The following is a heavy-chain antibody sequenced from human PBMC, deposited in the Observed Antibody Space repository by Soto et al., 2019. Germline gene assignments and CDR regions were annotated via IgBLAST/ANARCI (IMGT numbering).Heavy chain of an antibody. CDR1: GFTFSDYA. Sequence: GGSLRLSCASSGFTFSDYAMKWVRQAPGKGLEWVSLIGESGTPTYYADSVKGRFTISRDNSGNTLFLEMYSLRAEDTAVYYCARYIPGVRYYGMDVWGQGTTVTVSS. CDR2: IGESGTPT. CDR3: ARYIPGVRYYGMDV. V-gene: IGHV3-23*01. D-gene: IGHD2-2*01. J-gene: IGHJ6*02.